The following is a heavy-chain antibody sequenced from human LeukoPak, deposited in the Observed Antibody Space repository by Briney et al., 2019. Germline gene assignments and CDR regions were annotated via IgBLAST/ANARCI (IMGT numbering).Heavy chain of an antibody. CDR3: TRDRGGSPTDVFDY. D-gene: IGHD2-15*01. Sequence: GGSLRLSCAASGLTFSKSALTWVRQAPGKGLEWVSTITDVGDIFYTHSVRGRFTISRDNSKNTVYMQMDGLRAEDTAVYYCTRDRGGSPTDVFDYWGQGTLVTVSS. J-gene: IGHJ4*02. CDR1: GLTFSKSA. CDR2: ITDVGDI. V-gene: IGHV3-23*01.